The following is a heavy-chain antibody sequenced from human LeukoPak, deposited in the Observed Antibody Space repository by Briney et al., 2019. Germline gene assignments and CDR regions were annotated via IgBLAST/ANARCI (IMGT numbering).Heavy chain of an antibody. CDR2: ISWNSDSI. CDR3: ATGRSCTTCYLPDY. V-gene: IGHV3-9*01. CDR1: GFTFGDYA. Sequence: GGSLRLSCAASGFTFGDYAMHWVRQAPGKGLEWVSGISWNSDSIGYADSVKGRLTISRDNAKNSLYLQMNSLRAEDTAVYHCATGRSCTTCYLPDYWGQGTLVTVSS. J-gene: IGHJ4*02. D-gene: IGHD2-2*01.